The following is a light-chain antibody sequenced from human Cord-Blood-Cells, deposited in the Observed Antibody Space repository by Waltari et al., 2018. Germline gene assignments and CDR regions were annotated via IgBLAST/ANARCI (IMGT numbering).Light chain of an antibody. V-gene: IGKV3-15*01. CDR2: GAS. J-gene: IGKJ4*01. CDR3: QQYNNWPLT. CDR1: QSVSSN. Sequence: EIVMTQSPATLSVSQGERATLSCRASQSVSSNLAWYQQKPGQAPRLRIYGASTRATGIPARFSGIGSGTEFTLTISSLQSEDFAVYYCQQYNNWPLTFGGGTKVEIK.